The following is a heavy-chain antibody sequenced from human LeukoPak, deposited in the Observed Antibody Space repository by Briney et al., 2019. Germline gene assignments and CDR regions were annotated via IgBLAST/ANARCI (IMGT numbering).Heavy chain of an antibody. Sequence: GGSLRLSCAVSGFTFSGFWMSWSRQAPGKGLEWVASINSDGSEGYYADVVKGRFTTSRDNSKSTLFLQMDSLRVEDTALYYCAKRGEVSTYYYFESWGQGALVTVSS. CDR3: AKRGEVSTYYYFES. CDR1: GFTFSGFW. V-gene: IGHV3-7*03. D-gene: IGHD2/OR15-2a*01. J-gene: IGHJ4*02. CDR2: INSDGSEG.